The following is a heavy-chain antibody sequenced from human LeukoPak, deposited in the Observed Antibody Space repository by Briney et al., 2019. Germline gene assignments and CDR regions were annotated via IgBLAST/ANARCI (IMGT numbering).Heavy chain of an antibody. V-gene: IGHV3-49*04. CDR3: TGDASYPLLLFEKTRFGY. J-gene: IGHJ4*02. Sequence: PGGSLRLSCSASGFTFGDYAMSWVRQAPGKGLEWVGFIRSNIYGGTTEYAASVKGRFTISRDDSKSVAYLQMNSLKTEDTAVYYCTGDASYPLLLFEKTRFGYWGQGTLVTVSS. CDR2: IRSNIYGGTT. CDR1: GFTFGDYA. D-gene: IGHD3-10*01.